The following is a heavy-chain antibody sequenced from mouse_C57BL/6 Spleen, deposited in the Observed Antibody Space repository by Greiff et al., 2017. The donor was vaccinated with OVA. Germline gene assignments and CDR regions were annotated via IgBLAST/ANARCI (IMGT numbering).Heavy chain of an antibody. CDR1: GYSITSGYY. Sequence: EVKLMESGPGLVKPSQSLSLTCSVTGYSITSGYYWNWIRQFPGNKLEWMGYISYDGSNNYNPSLKNRISITRDTSKNQFFLKLNSVTTEDTATYYCARDAGGSGWFAYWGQGTLVTVSA. CDR2: ISYDGSN. V-gene: IGHV3-6*01. J-gene: IGHJ3*01. CDR3: ARDAGGSGWFAY. D-gene: IGHD1-1*01.